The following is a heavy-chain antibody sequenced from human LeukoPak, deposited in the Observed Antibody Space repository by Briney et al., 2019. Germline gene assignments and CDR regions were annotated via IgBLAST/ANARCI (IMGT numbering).Heavy chain of an antibody. V-gene: IGHV4-59*03. J-gene: IGHJ5*02. CDR1: GGSISSYY. Sequence: SETLSLTCTVSGGSISSYYWSWIREPPGKGLEWSWYIYYSGSTNYNPSLKSRVNISVDTSKNQFSLKLSSVTAADTAVYYCAKYNGGDSSGRNWFDPWGQGTLVTVSS. D-gene: IGHD3-22*01. CDR2: IYYSGST. CDR3: AKYNGGDSSGRNWFDP.